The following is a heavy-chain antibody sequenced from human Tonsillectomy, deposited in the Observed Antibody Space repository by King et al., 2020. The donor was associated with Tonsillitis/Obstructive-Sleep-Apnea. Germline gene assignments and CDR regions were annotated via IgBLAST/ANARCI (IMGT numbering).Heavy chain of an antibody. CDR1: GYSFTTYW. CDR2: IYPGDSNT. V-gene: IGHV5-51*03. CDR3: ANQLPYGRNSEGPFHY. Sequence: VQLVESGAEVKKPGESLKISCKGSGYSFTTYWIGWVRQMPGKGLEWMGIIYPGDSNTRYSASFQGQVTISADKSISTAYLQWSSLKASDTAMYYCANQLPYGRNSEGPFHYWGQGTLVTVSS. J-gene: IGHJ4*02. D-gene: IGHD4-23*01.